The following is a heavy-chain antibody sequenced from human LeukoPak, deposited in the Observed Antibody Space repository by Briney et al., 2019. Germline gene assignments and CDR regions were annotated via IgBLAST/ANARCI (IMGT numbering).Heavy chain of an antibody. D-gene: IGHD2-15*01. Sequence: PGGSLRLSCAATGFTFSSYDMHWLRQATGKGLDWVSAIGTAGDTYYSVSGKGRFTISRETAKSSLYLQMNSLRAGDTPVYYCARVRPASLGYCSGGSCAKYGMDDWGQGTTVTVSS. CDR2: IGTAGDT. V-gene: IGHV3-13*01. CDR3: ARVRPASLGYCSGGSCAKYGMDD. J-gene: IGHJ6*02. CDR1: GFTFSSYD.